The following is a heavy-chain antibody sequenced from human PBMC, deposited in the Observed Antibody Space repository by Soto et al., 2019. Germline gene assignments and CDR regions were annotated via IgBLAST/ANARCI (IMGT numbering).Heavy chain of an antibody. Sequence: TLSLTCAVYGGSFSGYYWSWIRQPPGKGLEWIGEINHSGSTNYNPSLKSRVTISVDTSKNQFSLKLSSVTAADTAVYYCARGDPRVRGVIDYWGQGTLVTVSS. D-gene: IGHD3-10*01. CDR3: ARGDPRVRGVIDY. CDR2: INHSGST. V-gene: IGHV4-34*01. CDR1: GGSFSGYY. J-gene: IGHJ4*02.